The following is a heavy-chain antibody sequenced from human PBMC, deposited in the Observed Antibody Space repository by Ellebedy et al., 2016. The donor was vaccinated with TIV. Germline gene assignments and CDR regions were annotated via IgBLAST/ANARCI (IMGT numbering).Heavy chain of an antibody. CDR3: ARDRRDMHLYYMNV. CDR2: VFQSGTA. Sequence: MPGGSLRLSCDVSGQSISSYYYWGWIRQSPGKGLEWIASVFQSGTAYYNPSLRSRVTISVDTSTNRFPLSLSPVTAADTAVYYCARDRRDMHLYYMNVWGRGTTVTVSS. J-gene: IGHJ6*03. CDR1: GQSISSYYY. V-gene: IGHV4-38-2*02.